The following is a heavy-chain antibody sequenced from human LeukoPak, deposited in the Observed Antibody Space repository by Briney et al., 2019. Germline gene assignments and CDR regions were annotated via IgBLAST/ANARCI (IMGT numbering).Heavy chain of an antibody. Sequence: GGSLRLSCAASGFTFSSYAMHWVRQAPGKGLEYVSAISSNGGSTYYANSVKGRFTISRDNSENTLYLQMGSLRAEDMAVYYCARVNYDSSGEADYWGQGTLVTVSS. V-gene: IGHV3-64*01. D-gene: IGHD3-22*01. CDR2: ISSNGGST. CDR3: ARVNYDSSGEADY. J-gene: IGHJ4*02. CDR1: GFTFSSYA.